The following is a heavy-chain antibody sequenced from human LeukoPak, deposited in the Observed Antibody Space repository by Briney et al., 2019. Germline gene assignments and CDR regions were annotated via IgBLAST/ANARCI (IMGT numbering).Heavy chain of an antibody. CDR1: GFTFSSYG. J-gene: IGHJ4*02. V-gene: IGHV3-30*18. D-gene: IGHD6-13*01. CDR2: ISSDKGNK. Sequence: GRSLRLSCAASGFTFSSYGMNWVRQAPGKGLEWVAIISSDKGNKYYVDSVKGRFTISRDNSKNTLYLQMNNLRADDTAAYYCAKVSTTGWYGNYFDYWGQGTRVTGSS. CDR3: AKVSTTGWYGNYFDY.